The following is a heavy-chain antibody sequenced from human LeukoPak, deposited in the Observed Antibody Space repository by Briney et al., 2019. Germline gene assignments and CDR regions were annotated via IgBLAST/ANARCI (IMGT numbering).Heavy chain of an antibody. CDR3: ARDSPNWGPTEYWYFGL. V-gene: IGHV4-31*03. D-gene: IGHD7-27*01. Sequence: SETLSLTCTVSGGSISSGGYYWSWIRQHPGKGLEWIGYIYYSGSTYYNPSLKSRVTISVDTSKNQFSLKLSSVTAADTAVYYCARDSPNWGPTEYWYFGLWGRGTLVTVSS. CDR2: IYYSGST. CDR1: GGSISSGGYY. J-gene: IGHJ2*01.